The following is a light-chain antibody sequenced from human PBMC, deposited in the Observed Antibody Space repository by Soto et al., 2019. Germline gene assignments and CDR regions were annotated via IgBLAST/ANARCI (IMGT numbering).Light chain of an antibody. Sequence: QSALTQAASVSGSPGQSITISCTGTSSDVGAYDYVTWYQQHPGKAPKVMIYKVSNRPSGVSNRFSGSKSGNTASLTISGLQAEDEADYYCSSYTSSSPYVFGTGTKLTVL. V-gene: IGLV2-14*01. J-gene: IGLJ1*01. CDR3: SSYTSSSPYV. CDR1: SSDVGAYDY. CDR2: KVS.